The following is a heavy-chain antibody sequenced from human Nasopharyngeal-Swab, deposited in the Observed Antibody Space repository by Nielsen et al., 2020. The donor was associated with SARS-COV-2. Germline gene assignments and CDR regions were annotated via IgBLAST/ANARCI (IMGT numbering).Heavy chain of an antibody. D-gene: IGHD3-10*01. V-gene: IGHV5-51*01. CDR2: SYPGDSDT. CDR3: ARARPVYYYGSGSYFDGWGWFDP. J-gene: IGHJ5*02. Sequence: VRQMPGKGQERMGISYPGDSDTRYSPSFQGQVTISADKSISTAYLQWSSLKASDTAMYYCARARPVYYYGSGSYFDGWGWFDPWGQGTLVTVSS.